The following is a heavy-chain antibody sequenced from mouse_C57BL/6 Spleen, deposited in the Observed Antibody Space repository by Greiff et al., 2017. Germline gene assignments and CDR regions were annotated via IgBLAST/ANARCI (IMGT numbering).Heavy chain of an antibody. Sequence: VKLVESGAELVKPGASVKISCKASGYAFSSYWMNWVKQRPGKGLEWIGQIYPGDGDTNYNGKFKGKATLTADKSSSTAYMQLSSLTSEDSAVYFCARSGDYYGSSYAWFAYWGQGTLVTVSA. V-gene: IGHV1-80*01. CDR2: IYPGDGDT. D-gene: IGHD1-1*01. CDR3: ARSGDYYGSSYAWFAY. CDR1: GYAFSSYW. J-gene: IGHJ3*01.